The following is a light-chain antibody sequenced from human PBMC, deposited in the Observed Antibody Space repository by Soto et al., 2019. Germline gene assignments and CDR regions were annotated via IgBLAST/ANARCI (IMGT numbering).Light chain of an antibody. CDR3: YSYAGSYIYYV. Sequence: QSSLTQPASVSGSPGQSIAISCTGTSSDVGNYNLVSWYQQHPGKAPRLMIFEVNKRPSGVSDRFSGSKSGNTASLTISGLQADDEADYYCYSYAGSYIYYVFGAGTQLTVL. V-gene: IGLV2-23*02. CDR1: SSDVGNYNL. J-gene: IGLJ1*01. CDR2: EVN.